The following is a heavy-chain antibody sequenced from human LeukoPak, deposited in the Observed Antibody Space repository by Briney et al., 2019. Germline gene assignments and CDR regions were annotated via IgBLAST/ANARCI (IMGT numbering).Heavy chain of an antibody. J-gene: IGHJ3*02. Sequence: GRSLRLSCAASGFTFSSYAMHGVRQAPGKGLEGLAVISYDGSNTYYAHSVKGRFTISTDNSKNTLYLQMNSMRAEDTARYYCARLRSPHGPDSSGSRGAFDIWGQGTMVTVSS. D-gene: IGHD3-22*01. CDR2: ISYDGSNT. CDR3: ARLRSPHGPDSSGSRGAFDI. V-gene: IGHV3-30-3*01. CDR1: GFTFSSYA.